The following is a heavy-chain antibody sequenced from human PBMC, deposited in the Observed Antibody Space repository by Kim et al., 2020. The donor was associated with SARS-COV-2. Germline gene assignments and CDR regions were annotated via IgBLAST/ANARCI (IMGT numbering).Heavy chain of an antibody. V-gene: IGHV3-23*01. D-gene: IGHD5-12*01. J-gene: IGHJ4*02. Sequence: DSVKVRFTISRDNAKNTLCLQMNSLRAEDTAVYYCAKVKARVATVGHFDYWGQGTLVTVSS. CDR3: AKVKARVATVGHFDY.